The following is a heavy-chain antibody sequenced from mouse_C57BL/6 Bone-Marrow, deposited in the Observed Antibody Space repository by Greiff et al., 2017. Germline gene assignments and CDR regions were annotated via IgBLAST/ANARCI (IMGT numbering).Heavy chain of an antibody. CDR2: IYPGSGST. V-gene: IGHV1-55*01. J-gene: IGHJ1*03. Sequence: ESGAELVKPGASVKMSCKASGYTFTSYWITWVKQRPGQGLEWIGDIYPGSGSTNYNEKFKSKATLTVDTSSSTAYMQLSSLTSEDSAVFSCARPSYSNYWYFDVWGTGTTVTVSS. CDR1: GYTFTSYW. CDR3: ARPSYSNYWYFDV. D-gene: IGHD2-5*01.